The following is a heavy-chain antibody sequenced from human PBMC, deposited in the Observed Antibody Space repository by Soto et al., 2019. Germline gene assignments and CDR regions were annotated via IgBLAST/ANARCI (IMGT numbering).Heavy chain of an antibody. CDR3: ARVLCRNTSCFTGKIYYYYGMDV. CDR2: ISAYNGNT. D-gene: IGHD2-2*01. CDR1: GYTFTSYG. J-gene: IGHJ6*02. Sequence: GASVKVSCKASGYTFTSYGISWVRQAPGQGLEWMGWISAYNGNTYYAQNVQGRVTMTTDTSTTTAYMELRSLRSDDTAVYYCARVLCRNTSCFTGKIYYYYGMDVWGQGTTVTVSS. V-gene: IGHV1-18*04.